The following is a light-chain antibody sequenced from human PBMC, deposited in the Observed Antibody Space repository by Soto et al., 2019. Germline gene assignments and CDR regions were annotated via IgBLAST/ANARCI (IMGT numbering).Light chain of an antibody. V-gene: IGLV3-1*01. CDR3: QAWVSKSLFV. J-gene: IGLJ1*01. Sequence: SYELTQPPSVSVYPGQTASITCSGDKLGEKFVSWYQQKSGQSPVLVIYQDNKRPSGIPERFSGSNSGNTATLTLSGTQAVDEADYFCQAWVSKSLFVFGTGTKVTVL. CDR2: QDN. CDR1: KLGEKF.